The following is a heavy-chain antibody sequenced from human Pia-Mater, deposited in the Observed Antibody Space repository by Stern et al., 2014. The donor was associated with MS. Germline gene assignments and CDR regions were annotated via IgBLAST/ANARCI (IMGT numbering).Heavy chain of an antibody. J-gene: IGHJ5*02. CDR3: ARALQLKSGHNWFDP. D-gene: IGHD6-13*01. V-gene: IGHV3-33*01. CDR2: IWFDGSNK. Sequence: VQLVESGGGVVQPGRSQRLSCAASGFTFSNYGMHWARQAPGKGLEWGAFIWFDGSNKYYSDSVKGRFTISRDNSKNTLYLQMNSLRAEDTAVYYCARALQLKSGHNWFDPWGQGTLVTVSS. CDR1: GFTFSNYG.